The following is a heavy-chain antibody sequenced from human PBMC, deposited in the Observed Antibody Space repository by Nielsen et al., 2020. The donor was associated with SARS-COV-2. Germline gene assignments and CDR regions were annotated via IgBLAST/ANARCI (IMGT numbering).Heavy chain of an antibody. CDR2: ISYDGSNK. V-gene: IGHV3-30*18. CDR1: GFTFSSYG. J-gene: IGHJ6*02. CDR3: AKAGGDLVSGWYYYYYGMDV. D-gene: IGHD6-19*01. Sequence: GESLKISCAASGFTFSSYGMHWVRQAPGKGLEWVAVISYDGSNKYYADSVKGRFTISRDNSKNTLYLQMNSLRAEDTAVYYCAKAGGDLVSGWYYYYYGMDVWGQGTTVTVSS.